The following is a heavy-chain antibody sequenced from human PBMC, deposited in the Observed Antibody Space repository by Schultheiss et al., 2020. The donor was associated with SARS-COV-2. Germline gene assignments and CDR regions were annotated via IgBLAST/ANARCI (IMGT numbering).Heavy chain of an antibody. V-gene: IGHV4-34*01. CDR1: GGSFSGYY. D-gene: IGHD3-3*01. CDR3: ARDMDFWSGFDYHGVDV. CDR2: INHSGST. Sequence: SETLSLTCAVYGGSFSGYYWSWIRQPPGKGLEWIGEINHSGSTNYNPSLKSRVTISVDTSKNQFSLKLSSVTAADTAVYYCARDMDFWSGFDYHGVDVWGQGTTVTVSS. J-gene: IGHJ6*02.